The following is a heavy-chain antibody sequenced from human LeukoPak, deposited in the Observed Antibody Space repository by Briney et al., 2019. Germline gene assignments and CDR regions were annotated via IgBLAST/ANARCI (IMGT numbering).Heavy chain of an antibody. Sequence: ASVTVSCKASGYTFTGYYMHWVRQAPGQGLEWMGWINPNSGGTNYAQKFQGRVTMTRDTSISTAYMELSRPRSDDTAVYYCARVRGRWLQFQTTFDYWGQGTLVTVSS. V-gene: IGHV1-2*02. CDR1: GYTFTGYY. D-gene: IGHD5-24*01. CDR3: ARVRGRWLQFQTTFDY. J-gene: IGHJ4*02. CDR2: INPNSGGT.